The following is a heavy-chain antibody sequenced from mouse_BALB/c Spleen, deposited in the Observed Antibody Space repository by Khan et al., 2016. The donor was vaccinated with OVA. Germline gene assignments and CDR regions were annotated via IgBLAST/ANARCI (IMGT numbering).Heavy chain of an antibody. CDR3: TRSTYRFAFVY. J-gene: IGHJ3*01. CDR2: IIYTSST. V-gene: IGHV3-8*02. Sequence: EVQLQESGPSLVKPSQTLSLTCSVTGDSITSGYWNWIRKFPGNKLEYMGHIIYTSSTHYNPSLKSRISITRHTSENQYYLQLNSVTDEDTATYXCTRSTYRFAFVYWGQGTLVTVSA. D-gene: IGHD2-14*01. CDR1: GDSITSGY.